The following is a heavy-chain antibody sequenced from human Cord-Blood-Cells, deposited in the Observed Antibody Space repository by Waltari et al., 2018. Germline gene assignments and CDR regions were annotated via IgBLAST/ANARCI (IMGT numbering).Heavy chain of an antibody. Sequence: QVQLVQSGAEVKKPGASVKVSCKASGYTFTGYYMHWVRQAPGQGLEWMGWINPNSGGTNDAQKFQGWVTMTRDTSSSTAYRELSRLRSDDTAVYYCARYYGSGSYYDYWGQGTLVTVSS. D-gene: IGHD3-10*01. V-gene: IGHV1-2*04. CDR2: INPNSGGT. CDR1: GYTFTGYY. CDR3: ARYYGSGSYYDY. J-gene: IGHJ4*02.